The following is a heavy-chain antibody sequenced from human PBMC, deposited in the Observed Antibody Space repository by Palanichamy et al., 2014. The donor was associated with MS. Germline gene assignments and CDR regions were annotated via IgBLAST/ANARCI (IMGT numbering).Heavy chain of an antibody. D-gene: IGHD6-25*01. CDR2: VSRTSDYI. V-gene: IGHV3-21*01. J-gene: IGHJ6*03. CDR3: ARAVSENFYMDV. CDR1: GFTFTNYN. Sequence: EVQLVESGGGLVKPGGSLRLSCAASGFTFTNYNMNWVRQAPGKGLEWVSSVSRTSDYISHADSVKGRFTISRVNAKNSLYLQMNSLRAEDTAIYYCARAVSENFYMDVWGKGTAVTVSS.